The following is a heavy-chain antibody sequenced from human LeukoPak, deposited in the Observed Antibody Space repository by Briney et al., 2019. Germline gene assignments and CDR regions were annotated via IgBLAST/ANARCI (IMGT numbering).Heavy chain of an antibody. CDR3: AAWTDRGYSY. CDR2: INPDGDGM. CDR1: GFTFGSYW. V-gene: IGHV3-7*01. Sequence: GGSLRLSCAASGFTFGSYWMTWVRQAPGKGLEWVANINPDGDGMRFVDSVKGRFTMSRDNAQSSLHLQMNSLRVEDTAFYYCAAWTDRGYSYWGQGVLVTVSS. J-gene: IGHJ4*02. D-gene: IGHD5-12*01.